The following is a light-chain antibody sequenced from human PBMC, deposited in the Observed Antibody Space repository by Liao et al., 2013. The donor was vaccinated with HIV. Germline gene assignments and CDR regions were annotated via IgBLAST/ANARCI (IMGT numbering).Light chain of an antibody. CDR1: VLAKKY. V-gene: IGLV3-27*01. Sequence: SYELTQPSSVSVSPGQTARITCSGDVLAKKYARWFQQKPGQAPLLVIYKDTERPSGIPERFSGSNSGNTATLTISGTQAMDEADYYCQAWDSSTPLYVFGTGTKVTVL. CDR3: QAWDSSTPLYV. J-gene: IGLJ1*01. CDR2: KDT.